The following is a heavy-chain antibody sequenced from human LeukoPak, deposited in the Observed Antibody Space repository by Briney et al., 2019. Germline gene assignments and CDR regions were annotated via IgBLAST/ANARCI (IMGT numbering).Heavy chain of an antibody. Sequence: SETLSLTCTVSGGSISSGGYYWSWIRQHPGKGLEWIGYIYYSGSTYYNPSLKSRVAISVDTSKNQFSLKLSSVTAADTAVYYCARITYNRNYDYYYYYMDVWGKGTTVTVSS. V-gene: IGHV4-31*03. CDR1: GGSISSGGYY. CDR2: IYYSGST. CDR3: ARITYNRNYDYYYYYMDV. J-gene: IGHJ6*03. D-gene: IGHD1-7*01.